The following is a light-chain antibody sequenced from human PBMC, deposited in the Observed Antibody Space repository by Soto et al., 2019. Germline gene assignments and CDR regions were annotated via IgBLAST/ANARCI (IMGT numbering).Light chain of an antibody. CDR2: DVT. CDR1: SSDVGAYKF. Sequence: QSVLTQPPSASGSPGQSVTISCTGTSSDVGAYKFVSWYQQNPGKAPKLIIYDVTKRPTGVPDRFSGSKSGNTASLTVSGLQAEDEADYYCSSYAGNSNSVFGSGTKVTVL. V-gene: IGLV2-8*01. CDR3: SSYAGNSNSV. J-gene: IGLJ1*01.